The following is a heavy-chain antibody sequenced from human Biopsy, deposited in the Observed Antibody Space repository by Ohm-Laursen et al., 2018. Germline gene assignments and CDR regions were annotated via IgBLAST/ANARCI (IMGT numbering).Heavy chain of an antibody. CDR3: ARDALGGGSYRFFY. D-gene: IGHD1-26*01. CDR2: IIPILRTT. J-gene: IGHJ4*02. CDR1: TGTFNSYG. V-gene: IGHV1-69*11. Sequence: SVKVSCKTPTGTFNSYGIIWVRQAPGQGLEWMGRIIPILRTTAYAQTFLGRVTITADESTSTAYMELSSLRSDDTAVYYCARDALGGGSYRFFYWGQGSLVTVSS.